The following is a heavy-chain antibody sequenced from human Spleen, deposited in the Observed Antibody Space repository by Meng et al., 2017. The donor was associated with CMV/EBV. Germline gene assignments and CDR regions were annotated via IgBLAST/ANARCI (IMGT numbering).Heavy chain of an antibody. CDR3: ARDVSRGSIAARLGWFDP. CDR2: ISYDGSNK. CDR1: FSSYA. J-gene: IGHJ5*02. D-gene: IGHD6-6*01. V-gene: IGHV3-30-3*01. Sequence: FSSYAMHWVRQAPGKGLEWVAVISYDGSNKYYADSVKGRFTISRDNSKNTLYLQMNSLRAEDTAVYYCARDVSRGSIAARLGWFDPWGQGTLVTVSS.